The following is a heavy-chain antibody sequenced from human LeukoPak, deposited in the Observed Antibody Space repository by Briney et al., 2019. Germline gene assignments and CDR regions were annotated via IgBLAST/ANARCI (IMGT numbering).Heavy chain of an antibody. CDR2: INHSGST. Sequence: SETLSLTCAVYGGSFSGYYWSWIRQHPGKGLEWIGEINHSGSTNYNPSLKSRVTISVDTSKNQFSLKLSSVTAADTAVYYCARRVTYYYDSSGYYPLNWFDPWGQGTLVTVSS. J-gene: IGHJ5*02. D-gene: IGHD3-22*01. V-gene: IGHV4-34*01. CDR3: ARRVTYYYDSSGYYPLNWFDP. CDR1: GGSFSGYY.